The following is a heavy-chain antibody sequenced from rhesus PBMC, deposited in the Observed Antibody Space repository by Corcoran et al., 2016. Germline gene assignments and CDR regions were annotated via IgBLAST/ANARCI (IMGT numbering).Heavy chain of an antibody. Sequence: EVQLVQSGAEVKRPGESLKISCKTSGYIFTSYLISWVRQMPGKGLEWMGAIGPGDSDTRDSPSFQGQVNISADKSISTTCLQWSCLKASDSATYYCATYRYNYRAYLYWGQGVLVTVSS. CDR3: ATYRYNYRAYLY. V-gene: IGHV5-2*01. J-gene: IGHJ4*01. D-gene: IGHD5-36*02. CDR1: GYIFTSYL. CDR2: IGPGDSDT.